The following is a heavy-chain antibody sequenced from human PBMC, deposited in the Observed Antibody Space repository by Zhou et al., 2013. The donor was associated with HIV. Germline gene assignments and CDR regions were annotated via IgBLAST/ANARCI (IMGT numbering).Heavy chain of an antibody. J-gene: IGHJ6*03. Sequence: QVHLVQSGPELKKPGASVKVSCKTSGYTFTRYDIAWVRQAPGQGLEWMGWISSYRGHTNYAQKLQGRVSVTTDTSTNTAYMELRSLRSDDTAVYYCARALSARWIGGGFFYMDVWGTGDHGSPSP. D-gene: IGHD6-25*01. CDR3: ARALSARWIGGGFFYMDV. CDR2: ISSYRGHT. V-gene: IGHV1-18*01. CDR1: GYTFTRYD.